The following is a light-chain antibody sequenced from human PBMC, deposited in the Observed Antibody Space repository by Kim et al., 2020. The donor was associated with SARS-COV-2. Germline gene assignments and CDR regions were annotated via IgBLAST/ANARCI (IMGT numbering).Light chain of an antibody. J-gene: IGKJ1*01. V-gene: IGKV3-20*01. CDR2: GAS. CDR3: QQYGGSSSWT. CDR1: QTTSSSY. Sequence: VLTQSPGTLSLSPGERATLSCRTGQTTSSSYLAWYQQKPGQAPRLLIYGASSRATGIPERFSGAGSGTDFTLTISRLVPEDFAVYYCQQYGGSSSWTFGQGTKVDIK.